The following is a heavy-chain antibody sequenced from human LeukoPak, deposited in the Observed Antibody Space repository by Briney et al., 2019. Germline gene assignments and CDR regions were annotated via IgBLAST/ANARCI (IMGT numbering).Heavy chain of an antibody. CDR1: GDSISGKTYS. CDR3: VRYRSGSNRFDY. Sequence: SETLSLTCTVSGDSISGKTYSWGWVRQPPGKGLEWIGYMYYSENTYYNPSLKSRVTISVDTSRIQFSLELSSVTAADTAVYYCVRYRSGSNRFDYWGQGTLVTVSS. D-gene: IGHD6-19*01. J-gene: IGHJ4*02. CDR2: MYYSENT. V-gene: IGHV4-39*01.